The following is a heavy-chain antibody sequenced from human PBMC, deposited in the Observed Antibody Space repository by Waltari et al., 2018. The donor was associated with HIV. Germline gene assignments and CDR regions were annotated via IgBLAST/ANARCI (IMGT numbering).Heavy chain of an antibody. Sequence: QVQLQESGPGLVKPSETLSLTCAVSGYSISTGYYWGWIRQPPGTGLEWIGSFYHSGRTYYNPSLRGRVAISVDTPKNQFSLNLNAVTAADTAVYYCARDQILRCLEGSFDYWGQGILVTVS. CDR3: ARDQILRCLEGSFDY. J-gene: IGHJ4*02. D-gene: IGHD3-3*01. V-gene: IGHV4-38-2*02. CDR2: FYHSGRT. CDR1: GYSISTGYY.